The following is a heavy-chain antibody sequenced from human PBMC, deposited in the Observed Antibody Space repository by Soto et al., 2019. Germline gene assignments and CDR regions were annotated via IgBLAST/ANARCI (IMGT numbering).Heavy chain of an antibody. CDR3: AKEWSWNTGSYVIFDY. V-gene: IGHV3-23*01. CDR1: GFTFSSYA. D-gene: IGHD1-26*01. Sequence: QPGGSLRLSCAASGFTFSSYAMNWVRQAPGKGLEWVSTISGSGGNTYYADSVKGRFTISRDNSKNTLYLQMNSLRAEDTALYYCAKEWSWNTGSYVIFDYWGQGTLVTVSS. CDR2: ISGSGGNT. J-gene: IGHJ4*02.